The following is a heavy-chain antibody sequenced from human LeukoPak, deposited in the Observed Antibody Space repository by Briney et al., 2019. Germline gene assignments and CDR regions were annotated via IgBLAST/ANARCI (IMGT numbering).Heavy chain of an antibody. V-gene: IGHV3-21*06. Sequence: GGSLRLSCVGSGFSFSSYAMNWVRQAPGKGLEWVSFIDANGNYIQYADSVKGRFTISRDNAQNSLFLQMTSLRVEDTAVYYCARDTGVTIRAYDIWGRGTMVTVSS. CDR3: ARDTGVTIRAYDI. D-gene: IGHD4-17*01. J-gene: IGHJ3*02. CDR2: IDANGNYI. CDR1: GFSFSSYA.